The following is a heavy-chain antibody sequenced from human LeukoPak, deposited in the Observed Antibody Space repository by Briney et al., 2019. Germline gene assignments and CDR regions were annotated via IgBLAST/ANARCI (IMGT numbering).Heavy chain of an antibody. V-gene: IGHV1-8*01. D-gene: IGHD6-19*01. CDR3: ATGGGSSGWT. CDR1: GYTFTSYD. CDR2: TNPNSGNT. Sequence: ASVKVSCKASGYTFTSYDINWVRQATGQGLEWMGWTNPNSGNTGYAQKFQGRVTMTEDTSTDTAYMELSSLRSEDTAVYYCATGGGSSGWTWGQGTLVTVSS. J-gene: IGHJ5*02.